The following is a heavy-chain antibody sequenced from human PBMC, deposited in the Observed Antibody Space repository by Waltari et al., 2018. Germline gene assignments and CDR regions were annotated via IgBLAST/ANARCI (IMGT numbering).Heavy chain of an antibody. CDR1: GFIFSSYA. D-gene: IGHD1-26*01. CDR3: AKEQWGGSYSINWLDP. J-gene: IGHJ5*02. CDR2: IAGGSGET. V-gene: IGHV3-23*04. Sequence: VESGGDLVQPGGSLRVSCEASGFIFSSYAMSWVRQAPGKGLEWVSSIAGGSGETFYADSVKGRFTIARDNSKNMLYVQMNNRRVDDTAVYYCAKEQWGGSYSINWLDPWGQGTLVTVAS.